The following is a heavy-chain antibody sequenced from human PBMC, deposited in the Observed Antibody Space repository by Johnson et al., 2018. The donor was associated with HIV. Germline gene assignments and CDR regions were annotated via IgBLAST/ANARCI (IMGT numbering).Heavy chain of an antibody. CDR3: GTGASRTWSLGGLNI. CDR1: GFTFTDHY. D-gene: IGHD6-13*01. CDR2: TRNKAHSYTT. Sequence: VQLVESGGGLVQPGGSLRLSCAASGFTFTDHYMDWVRQAPGKGLEWVGRTRNKAHSYTTEYAASVKGRFTISRDDSKNSLYLQMNSLKSEDTAVYYCGTGASRTWSLGGLNIGGQGTMVAVAS. V-gene: IGHV3-72*01. J-gene: IGHJ3*02.